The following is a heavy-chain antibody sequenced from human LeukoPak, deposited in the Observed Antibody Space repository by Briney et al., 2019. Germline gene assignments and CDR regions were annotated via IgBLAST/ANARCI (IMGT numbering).Heavy chain of an antibody. Sequence: ASVKVSCKASGYIFTSYFMHWVRQAPGQGLEWMGIINPSGGNTNYAQKFQGRVTMTRDTSTSTVYMELSSLTSEDTAVYYCARVKSYYYDTSDKDAFDIWGQGTMVTVSS. J-gene: IGHJ3*02. CDR1: GYIFTSYF. CDR2: INPSGGNT. V-gene: IGHV1-46*01. CDR3: ARVKSYYYDTSDKDAFDI. D-gene: IGHD3-22*01.